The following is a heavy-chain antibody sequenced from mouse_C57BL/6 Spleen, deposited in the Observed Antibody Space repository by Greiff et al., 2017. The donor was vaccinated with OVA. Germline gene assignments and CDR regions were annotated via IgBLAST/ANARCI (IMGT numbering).Heavy chain of an antibody. D-gene: IGHD2-14*01. V-gene: IGHV1-53*01. CDR1: GYTFTSYW. Sequence: QVQLQQPGTELVKPGASVKLSCKASGYTFTSYWMHWVKQRPGQGLEWIGNINHGNGGTKYNEKFKSKATLTIDKSSSTAYMQLSSLTSEDSAVYYCARIGGLYFDYWGQGTTLTFSS. CDR2: INHGNGGT. J-gene: IGHJ2*01. CDR3: ARIGGLYFDY.